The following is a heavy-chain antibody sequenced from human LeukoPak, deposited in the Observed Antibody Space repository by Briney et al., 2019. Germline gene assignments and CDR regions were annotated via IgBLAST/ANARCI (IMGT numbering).Heavy chain of an antibody. CDR2: ISYDGSNK. CDR3: AKDRSGSGGLDFDY. V-gene: IGHV3-30*18. Sequence: GGSLRLSCAASGFTFSSYGMHWVRQAPGKGLEWVAVISYDGSNKYYADSVKGRFTISRDNSKNTLYLQMNSLRAEGTAVYYCAKDRSGSGGLDFDYWGQGTLVTVSS. J-gene: IGHJ4*02. D-gene: IGHD3-10*01. CDR1: GFTFSSYG.